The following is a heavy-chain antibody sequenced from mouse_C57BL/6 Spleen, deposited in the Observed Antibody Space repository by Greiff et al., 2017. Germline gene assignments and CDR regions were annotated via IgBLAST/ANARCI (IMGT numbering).Heavy chain of an antibody. D-gene: IGHD2-4*01. J-gene: IGHJ4*01. V-gene: IGHV1-52*01. Sequence: QVQLQQPGAELVRPGSSVKLSCKASGYTFTSYWMHWVKQRPIQGLEWIGNIDPSDSETHYNQKFKDKATLTVDKSSSTAYMQLSSLTSEDSAVYYCARGDYDYPLYAVDYWGQGTSVTVSS. CDR2: IDPSDSET. CDR3: ARGDYDYPLYAVDY. CDR1: GYTFTSYW.